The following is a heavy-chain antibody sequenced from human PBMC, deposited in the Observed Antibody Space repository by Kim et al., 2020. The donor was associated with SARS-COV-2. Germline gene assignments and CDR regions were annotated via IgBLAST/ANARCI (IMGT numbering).Heavy chain of an antibody. CDR2: VHDSGST. J-gene: IGHJ6*01. D-gene: IGHD3-16*01. CDR3: VSRSYGGGWHIELDL. Sequence: SETLSLTCSVSGDSISSSGYYWGWIRQPPGKGLEWIGSVHDSGSTYYRPSLKNRVTISADMSKKEFSLKMTPVTAADTAVYYCVSRSYGGGWHIELDLWG. CDR1: GDSISSSGYY. V-gene: IGHV4-39*01.